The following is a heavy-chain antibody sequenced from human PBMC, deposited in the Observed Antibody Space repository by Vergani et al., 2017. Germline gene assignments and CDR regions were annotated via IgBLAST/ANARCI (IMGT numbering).Heavy chain of an antibody. Sequence: QVQLVESGGGVVQPGGSLRLSRIASGFTFRIYGMHWVRQAPGKGREWVAFIRYDGTKRFYGDSVKGRFTISRDNSQTTVFLQMNSLRADDSAVYYCTKAGEYDSDNFHDSWGQGALVTVAS. CDR1: GFTFRIYG. J-gene: IGHJ1*01. D-gene: IGHD3-22*01. CDR2: IRYDGTKR. V-gene: IGHV3-30*02. CDR3: TKAGEYDSDNFHDS.